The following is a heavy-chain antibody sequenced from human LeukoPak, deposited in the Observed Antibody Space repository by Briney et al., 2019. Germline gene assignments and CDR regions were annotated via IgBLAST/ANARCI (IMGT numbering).Heavy chain of an antibody. D-gene: IGHD3-10*01. CDR1: GGSFSGYY. Sequence: SETLSLTCAGYGGSFSGYYWSWIRQPPGKGLEWIREINHSGSTNYNPSLKSGVTISVDTSKNQFSLKLSSVTAADTAVYYCARHEKRWFGDQNWFDPWGQGTLVTVSS. J-gene: IGHJ5*02. V-gene: IGHV4-34*01. CDR3: ARHEKRWFGDQNWFDP. CDR2: INHSGST.